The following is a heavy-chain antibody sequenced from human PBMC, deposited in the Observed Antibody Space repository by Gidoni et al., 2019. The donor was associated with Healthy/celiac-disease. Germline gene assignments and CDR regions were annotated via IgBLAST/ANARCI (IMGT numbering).Heavy chain of an antibody. CDR2: VYESGSS. Sequence: LQLRESAPGLVRPSETLSLTCVVSGGSISGNNFYWGWMRQPPGKGLEWIGSVYESGSSYYNPSLKSRIIVSVDTSKKQFSLKLKSLTAADTAVYYCVRHDIALRVYDTWGEGTLVTVSS. CDR1: GGSISGNNFY. CDR3: VRHDIALRVYDT. D-gene: IGHD2-8*01. J-gene: IGHJ4*02. V-gene: IGHV4-39*01.